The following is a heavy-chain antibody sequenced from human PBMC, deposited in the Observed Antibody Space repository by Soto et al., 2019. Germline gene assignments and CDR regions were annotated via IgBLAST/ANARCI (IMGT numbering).Heavy chain of an antibody. D-gene: IGHD2-15*01. CDR2: IKTKVESYAT. Sequence: GGSPRLSRGASWVTLSGCYIPWVRQASGGGLEWVGRIKTKVESYATELAASVKGRFTISRDDPKNTAYLEMNSLKTEDTAVYYCTRRYCSGGGCYSDFDYWGQGALVTVSS. CDR1: WVTLSGCY. J-gene: IGHJ4*02. CDR3: TRRYCSGGGCYSDFDY. V-gene: IGHV3-73*01.